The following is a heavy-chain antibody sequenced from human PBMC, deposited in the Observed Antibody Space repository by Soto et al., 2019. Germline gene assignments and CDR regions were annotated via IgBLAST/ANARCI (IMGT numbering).Heavy chain of an antibody. CDR3: ARGYCSSTSCYDPFSYYYYGMDV. D-gene: IGHD2-2*01. CDR2: INPSGGST. J-gene: IGHJ6*02. CDR1: GYTFTSYY. Sequence: GASVRVSCKASGYTFTSYYMHWVRQAPGQGLEWMGIINPSGGSTSYAQKFQGRVTMTRDTSTTTVYMELSSLRSEDTAVYYCARGYCSSTSCYDPFSYYYYGMDVWGQGTTVTSP. V-gene: IGHV1-46*01.